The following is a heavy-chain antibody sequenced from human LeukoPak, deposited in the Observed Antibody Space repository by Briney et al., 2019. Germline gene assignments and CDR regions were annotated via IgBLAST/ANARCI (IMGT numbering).Heavy chain of an antibody. CDR3: ARFGVDYDMDV. D-gene: IGHD3-16*01. V-gene: IGHV4-59*11. Sequence: SETLSLTCTVSGGSISGHYWTWVRQPPGEGLEWIGRIHYSGKADYNPSLRSRITISVDTSNNQMSLKVTSVTAADTAVYYCARFGVDYDMDVWGQGTTVTVS. CDR1: GGSISGHY. J-gene: IGHJ6*02. CDR2: IHYSGKA.